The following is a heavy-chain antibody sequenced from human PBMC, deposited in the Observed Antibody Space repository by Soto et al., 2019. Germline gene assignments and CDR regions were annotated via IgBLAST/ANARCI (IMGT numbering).Heavy chain of an antibody. V-gene: IGHV1-24*01. CDR1: GYTLTELS. CDR2: IDAEDGDT. CDR3: ASEGYNWNDPIDY. J-gene: IGHJ4*02. Sequence: ASVKVSCKVSGYTLTELSMHWVRQAPGKGLEWMGCIDAEDGDTNYAQKFQGRVTITRDTSASTAYMELSSLRSEDTAVYYCASEGYNWNDPIDYWGQGTLVTVSS. D-gene: IGHD1-20*01.